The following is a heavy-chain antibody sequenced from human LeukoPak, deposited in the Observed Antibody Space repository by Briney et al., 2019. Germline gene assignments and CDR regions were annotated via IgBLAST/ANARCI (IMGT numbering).Heavy chain of an antibody. J-gene: IGHJ4*02. V-gene: IGHV1-69*13. D-gene: IGHD3-10*01. CDR2: IIPIFGTA. CDR1: GGTFSSYA. CDR3: ARTGTYGSGSYYNY. Sequence: SVRVSCKASGGTFSSYAISWVRQAPGQGLEWMGGIIPIFGTANYAQKFQGRVTITADESTSTAYMELSSLRSEDTAVYYCARTGTYGSGSYYNYWGQGTLVTVSS.